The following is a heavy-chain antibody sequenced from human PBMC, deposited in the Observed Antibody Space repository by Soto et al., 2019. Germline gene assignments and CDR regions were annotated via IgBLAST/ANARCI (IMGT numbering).Heavy chain of an antibody. Sequence: SGPTLVNPTQTLTLTCTFSGVSLSTSGLCVSWIRQPPGKALEWLALIDWNDDKYYSTSLKTRLTISKDTSKTQVVLTMTNLDPVDTATYYCARSSVYYYYYGIDVWGQGTTVTVSS. D-gene: IGHD6-19*01. CDR2: IDWNDDK. CDR1: GVSLSTSGLC. V-gene: IGHV2-70*01. CDR3: ARSSVYYYYYGIDV. J-gene: IGHJ6*02.